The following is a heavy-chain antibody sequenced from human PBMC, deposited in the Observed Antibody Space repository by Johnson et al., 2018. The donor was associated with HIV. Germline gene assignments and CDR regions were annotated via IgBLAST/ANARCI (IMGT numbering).Heavy chain of an antibody. Sequence: VQLVESGGGVVRPGGSLRLSCAASGFTFDDYGMSWVRQAPGKGLEWGSGINWNGGSPGYADSVKGRFTISRDNAKKSLYLQMTSLRAEDTALYYCARDPWYCRGGNCFLNAFYVWGQGTMVTVSS. J-gene: IGHJ3*01. CDR2: INWNGGSP. CDR1: GFTFDDYG. D-gene: IGHD2-15*01. CDR3: ARDPWYCRGGNCFLNAFYV. V-gene: IGHV3-20*04.